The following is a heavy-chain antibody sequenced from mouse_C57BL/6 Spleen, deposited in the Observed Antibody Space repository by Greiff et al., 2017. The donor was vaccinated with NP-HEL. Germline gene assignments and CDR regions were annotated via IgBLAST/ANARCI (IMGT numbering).Heavy chain of an antibody. V-gene: IGHV1-7*01. D-gene: IGHD2-4*01. Sequence: VQRVESGAELAKPGASVKLSCKASGYTFTSYWMHWVKQRPGQGLEWIGYINPSSGYTKYNQKFKDKATLTADKSSSTAYMQLSSLTYEDSAVYYCAIDYDVPYFDYWGQGTTLTVSS. J-gene: IGHJ2*01. CDR1: GYTFTSYW. CDR3: AIDYDVPYFDY. CDR2: INPSSGYT.